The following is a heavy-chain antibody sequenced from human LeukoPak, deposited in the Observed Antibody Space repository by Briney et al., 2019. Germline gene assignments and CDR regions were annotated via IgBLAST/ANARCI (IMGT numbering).Heavy chain of an antibody. Sequence: ALRLSCAASGFTFDDYAMHWVRQAPGKGLEWVSGISWNSGSIGYADSVKGRFTISRDNAKNSLYLQMNSLRAEDTALYYCAKDGVFDYWGQGTLVTVSS. J-gene: IGHJ4*02. CDR2: ISWNSGSI. V-gene: IGHV3-9*01. CDR3: AKDGVFDY. CDR1: GFTFDDYA.